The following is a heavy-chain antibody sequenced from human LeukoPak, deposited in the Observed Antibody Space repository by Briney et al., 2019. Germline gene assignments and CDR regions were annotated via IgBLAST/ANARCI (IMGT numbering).Heavy chain of an antibody. V-gene: IGHV4-34*01. CDR3: ARPHCGRTYDYMDV. Sequence: SETLSLTCAVYGGSFSGYYWSWIRQPPGKGLEWVGEIDHSGRSNYNPHPETRVSISQDTSNNHFPLLLSPAPAADPAVDYCARPHCGRTYDYMDVRGKGTKATVSS. D-gene: IGHD2-21*02. CDR2: IDHSGRS. CDR1: GGSFSGYY. J-gene: IGHJ6*03.